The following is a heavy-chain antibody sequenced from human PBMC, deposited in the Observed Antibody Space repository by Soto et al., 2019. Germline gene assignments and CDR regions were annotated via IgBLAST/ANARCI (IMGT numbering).Heavy chain of an antibody. V-gene: IGHV3-23*01. CDR2: ISANGRKA. CDR1: GVTFSNSA. CDR3: ATDLSSLGWLALGAPFDS. D-gene: IGHD3-22*01. J-gene: IGHJ4*02. Sequence: EVHLLESGGDVVQPGRSLRLSCAASGVTFSNSAMNWIRQAPGKGLEWLSSISANGRKAYYADSVKGRFTISRDRSKNELYLQLDSLRVEDTAIYCCATDLSSLGWLALGAPFDSGGQGTLFTVSS.